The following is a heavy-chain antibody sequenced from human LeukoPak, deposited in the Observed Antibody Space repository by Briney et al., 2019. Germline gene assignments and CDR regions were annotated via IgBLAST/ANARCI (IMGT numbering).Heavy chain of an antibody. V-gene: IGHV3-48*04. D-gene: IGHD5-18*01. CDR1: GFNFTNYN. J-gene: IGHJ4*02. CDR3: ARVGRIQYFDC. Sequence: GGSLRLSCAASGFNFTNYNMNWVRQAPGKGLEWVSYISGGGETTLYADSVKGRFTTSRDNAKNSLYLQLTSLRAEDTAVYYCARVGRIQYFDCWGQGTLVTVSS. CDR2: ISGGGETT.